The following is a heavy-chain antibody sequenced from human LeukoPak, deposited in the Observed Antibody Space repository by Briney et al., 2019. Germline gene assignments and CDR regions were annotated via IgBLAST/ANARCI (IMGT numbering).Heavy chain of an antibody. V-gene: IGHV1-69*04. Sequence: SVKVSCKASGGTFSSCAISWVRQAPGQGLEWMGRIIPILGIANYAQKFQGRVTITADKSTSTAYMELSSLRSEDTAVYYCARGVSTTVVQGGRFDPWGQGTLVTVSS. CDR2: IIPILGIA. J-gene: IGHJ5*02. CDR3: ARGVSTTVVQGGRFDP. D-gene: IGHD4-23*01. CDR1: GGTFSSCA.